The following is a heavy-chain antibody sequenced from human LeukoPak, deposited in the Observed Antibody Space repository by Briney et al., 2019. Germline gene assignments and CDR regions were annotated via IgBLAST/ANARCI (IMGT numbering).Heavy chain of an antibody. V-gene: IGHV3-7*01. CDR3: ARARGFDY. Sequence: GGTLRLSCAASEFTFSHHWMSWVRHVPGKGLEWVANIKEDGSVKYYVDSVKGRFTISRDNAKNSLFLQMNSLRAEDTAVYYCARARGFDYWGQGALVTVSS. CDR2: IKEDGSVK. J-gene: IGHJ4*02. CDR1: EFTFSHHW.